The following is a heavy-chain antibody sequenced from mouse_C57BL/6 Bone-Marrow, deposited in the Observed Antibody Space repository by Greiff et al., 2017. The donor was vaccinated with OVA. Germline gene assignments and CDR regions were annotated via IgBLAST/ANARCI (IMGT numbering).Heavy chain of an antibody. CDR3: ARDYYGSPFAY. Sequence: EVHLVESGGGLVKPGGSLKLSCAASGFTFSSYAMSWVRQTPEKRLEWVATISDGGSYTYYPDNVKGRFTISRDNAKNNLYLQMSHLKSEDTAMYYCARDYYGSPFAYWGQGTLVTVSA. D-gene: IGHD1-1*01. CDR1: GFTFSSYA. J-gene: IGHJ3*01. V-gene: IGHV5-4*01. CDR2: ISDGGSYT.